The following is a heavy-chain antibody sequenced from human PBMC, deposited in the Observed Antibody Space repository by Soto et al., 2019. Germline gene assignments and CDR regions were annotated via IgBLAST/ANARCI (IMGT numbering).Heavy chain of an antibody. D-gene: IGHD2-21*02. CDR2: ISSSSSTI. V-gene: IGHV3-48*02. Sequence: GESLKISCAASGFTFSSYSMNWVRQAPGKGLEWVSYISSSSSTIYYADSVKGRFTISRDNAKNSLYLQMNSLRDEGTAVYYCARDPAYCGGDCYPDAFDIWGQGTMVTVSS. J-gene: IGHJ3*02. CDR1: GFTFSSYS. CDR3: ARDPAYCGGDCYPDAFDI.